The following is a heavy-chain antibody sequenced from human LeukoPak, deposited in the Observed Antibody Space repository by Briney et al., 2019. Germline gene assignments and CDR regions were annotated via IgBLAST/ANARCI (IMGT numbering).Heavy chain of an antibody. CDR1: GGSISSQY. Sequence: PSETLSLTCTVSGGSISSQYWSWLRQPPGKGLEWIGYIYYRGSTSYNPSLKSRVTISVDTSKNQFSLKLSSVTAADTAVYYCARQGYSYAWAYWGQGTLVTVSS. D-gene: IGHD5-18*01. J-gene: IGHJ4*02. CDR3: ARQGYSYAWAY. CDR2: IYYRGST. V-gene: IGHV4-59*08.